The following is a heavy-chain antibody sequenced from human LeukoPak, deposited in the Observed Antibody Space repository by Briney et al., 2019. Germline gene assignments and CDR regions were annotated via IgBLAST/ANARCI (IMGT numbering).Heavy chain of an antibody. CDR1: GFTFASYG. J-gene: IGHJ4*02. CDR2: RRYDGTNK. V-gene: IGHV3-30*02. Sequence: GGSLRLSCAASGFTFASYGMHWVRHAPGKGLEWVALRRYDGTNKYYTDSVKGRFTISKDNSKNTLYLQMNSLRAEDTAVYYCTRNQGYCTGGGCYIDYWGQGTLVTVSS. D-gene: IGHD2-8*02. CDR3: TRNQGYCTGGGCYIDY.